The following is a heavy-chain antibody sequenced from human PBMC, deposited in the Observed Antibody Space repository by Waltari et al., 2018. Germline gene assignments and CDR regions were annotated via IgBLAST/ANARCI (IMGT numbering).Heavy chain of an antibody. CDR2: VIPIVGTA. CDR3: ARGEKVTVVATTAFDI. J-gene: IGHJ3*02. V-gene: IGHV1-69*05. Sequence: QVQLVQSGAEVKKPGSSVKVSCKASGGTFSSYAIRWVRQAPGQGLEWMGGVIPIVGTANYAQKFQGRVTITTDESTSTAYMELSSLRSEDTAVYYCARGEKVTVVATTAFDIWGQGTMVTVSS. D-gene: IGHD1-26*01. CDR1: GGTFSSYA.